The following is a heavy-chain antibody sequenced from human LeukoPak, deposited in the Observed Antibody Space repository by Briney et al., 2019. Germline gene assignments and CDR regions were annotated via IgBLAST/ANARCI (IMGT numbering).Heavy chain of an antibody. D-gene: IGHD3-22*01. Sequence: PGRSLRLSCAASGFTFSSYAMQWVRQAPGKGLEWVAVISYDGSNKYYADSVKGRFTISRDNSKNTLYLQMNSLRAEDTAVYYCARVDYYDSLNAFDIWGQGTMVTVSS. J-gene: IGHJ3*02. CDR1: GFTFSSYA. CDR3: ARVDYYDSLNAFDI. V-gene: IGHV3-30-3*01. CDR2: ISYDGSNK.